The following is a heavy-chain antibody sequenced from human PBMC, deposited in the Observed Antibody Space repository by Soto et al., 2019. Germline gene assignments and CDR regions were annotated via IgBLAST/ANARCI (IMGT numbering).Heavy chain of an antibody. V-gene: IGHV3-11*06. Sequence: GGSLRLSCATSGFPFNDYYMSWIRQAPGKGLEWLSHISPKSTYRNYADSVKGRLTISRDNTKSSLFLQMNSLGVDDTAVYYCARGGGGGLFEHWGQGVLVTVSS. CDR1: GFPFNDYY. D-gene: IGHD2-21*01. J-gene: IGHJ4*02. CDR2: ISPKSTYR. CDR3: ARGGGGGLFEH.